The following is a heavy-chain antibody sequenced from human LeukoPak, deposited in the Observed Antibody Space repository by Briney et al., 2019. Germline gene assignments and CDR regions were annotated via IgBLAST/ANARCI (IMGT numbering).Heavy chain of an antibody. J-gene: IGHJ4*02. CDR3: ARDPDYYDSSGYDY. CDR2: IWYDGSNK. CDR1: GFTFSSYG. V-gene: IGHV3-33*01. D-gene: IGHD3-22*01. Sequence: GGSLRLSCAASGFTFSSYGMHWVRQAPGKGLEWVAVIWYDGSNKYYADSVKGRFTISRDNAKNTLYLQMNSLRAEDTAVYYCARDPDYYDSSGYDYWGQGTLVTVSS.